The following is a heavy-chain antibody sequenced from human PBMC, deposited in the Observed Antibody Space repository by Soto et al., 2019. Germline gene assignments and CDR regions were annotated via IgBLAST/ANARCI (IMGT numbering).Heavy chain of an antibody. J-gene: IGHJ4*02. CDR3: ARGRGPYSSSSCGGGDY. D-gene: IGHD6-6*01. CDR2: IWYDGSNK. Sequence: QVQLVESGGGVVQPGRSLRLSCAASGFTFSSYGMHWVRQAPGKGLEWVAVIWYDGSNKYYADSVKGRFTISRDNSKNTLNLQMNSLRAEDTAVYYCARGRGPYSSSSCGGGDYWGQGTLVTVSS. V-gene: IGHV3-33*01. CDR1: GFTFSSYG.